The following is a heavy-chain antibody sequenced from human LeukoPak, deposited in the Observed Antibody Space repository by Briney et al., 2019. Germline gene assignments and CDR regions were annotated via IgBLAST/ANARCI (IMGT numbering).Heavy chain of an antibody. CDR1: GGSISSFY. Sequence: SETLSLTCTVSGGSISSFYWSWIRQPPGKGLEWIGYIYYSGSTKYNPSLKGRVTISVDTSKNQFSLRLSSVTAADTAVYYCARVTGYMIEDYFDYWGQGTLVTVSS. D-gene: IGHD3-22*01. CDR3: ARVTGYMIEDYFDY. V-gene: IGHV4-59*01. J-gene: IGHJ4*02. CDR2: IYYSGST.